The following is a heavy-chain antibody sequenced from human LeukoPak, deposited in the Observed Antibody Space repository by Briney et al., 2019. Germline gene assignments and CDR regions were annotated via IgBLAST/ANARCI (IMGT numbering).Heavy chain of an antibody. CDR3: VRLRWELLAPYFDH. CDR2: ISYSGST. V-gene: IGHV4-59*01. CDR1: GGSISGYY. Sequence: SETLSLTCSVSGGSISGYYWSWIRQSPGKGLEWIGYISYSGSTNYNPSLNSRVTISVDTSKNQFSLKLTSVTAADTAVYYCVRLRWELLAPYFDHWGQGAFVIVSS. D-gene: IGHD2-15*01. J-gene: IGHJ4*02.